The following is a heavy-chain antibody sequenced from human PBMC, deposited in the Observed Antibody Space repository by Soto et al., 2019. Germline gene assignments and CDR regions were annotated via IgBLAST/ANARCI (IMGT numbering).Heavy chain of an antibody. V-gene: IGHV1-3*01. CDR3: ARDTRSGLRVEPGIFEY. J-gene: IGHJ4*02. Sequence: QVQLVQSGAEVKKPGASVKVSCNPSGYAFTSYTMHWVRQAPGQGLEWMGWINADNGDSKYSQKFQGRVTITRDTSASIAYMELSSLRSEDTAVYYCARDTRSGLRVEPGIFEYWGQGTLVTVSS. CDR2: INADNGDS. CDR1: GYAFTSYT. D-gene: IGHD1-26*01.